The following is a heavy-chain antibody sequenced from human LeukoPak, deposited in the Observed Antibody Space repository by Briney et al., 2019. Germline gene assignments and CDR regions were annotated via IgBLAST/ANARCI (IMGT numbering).Heavy chain of an antibody. CDR3: ARETGRDGYKDLGY. J-gene: IGHJ4*02. Sequence: GASVKVSCKASGYTFTTYYIHWVRQAPGQGLEWMGWVNTNSGGTNYAQNFQGRVTMTSDTSISTAYMDLSSLRSDDTAVYYCARETGRDGYKDLGYWGQGTLVTVSS. CDR2: VNTNSGGT. CDR1: GYTFTTYY. V-gene: IGHV1-2*02. D-gene: IGHD5-24*01.